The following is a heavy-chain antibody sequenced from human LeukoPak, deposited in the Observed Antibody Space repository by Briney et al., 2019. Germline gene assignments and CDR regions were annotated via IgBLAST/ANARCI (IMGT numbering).Heavy chain of an antibody. CDR3: ARGPTRQYFDS. J-gene: IGHJ4*02. V-gene: IGHV4-4*07. Sequence: PSETLSLTCSVSSGSISSYYWSWIRRPAGKGLEWIGHIDMSWSTNYNPSLQSRVTISVDTSRNQFSLNLSSVTAADTAVYYCARGPTRQYFDSWGRGTLVTVSS. D-gene: IGHD6-6*01. CDR2: IDMSWST. CDR1: SGSISSYY.